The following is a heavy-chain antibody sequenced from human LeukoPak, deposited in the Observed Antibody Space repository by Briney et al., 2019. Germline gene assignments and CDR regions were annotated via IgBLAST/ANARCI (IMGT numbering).Heavy chain of an antibody. Sequence: SQTLSLTCTVSGGSISSCSYYCSWIWQPAGKGVEWIGRVYTSGSTNYNPSLKSRITISVDTSKNQFSLKLSSVTATDTAVYYYARDWADCSGGSCYHNWFDPWGQGTLVTVSS. J-gene: IGHJ5*02. CDR3: ARDWADCSGGSCYHNWFDP. CDR2: VYTSGST. V-gene: IGHV4-61*02. D-gene: IGHD2-15*01. CDR1: GGSISSCSYY.